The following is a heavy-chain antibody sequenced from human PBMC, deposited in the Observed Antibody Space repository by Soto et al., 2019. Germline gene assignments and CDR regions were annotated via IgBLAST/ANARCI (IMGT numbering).Heavy chain of an antibody. CDR2: FDPEDADT. V-gene: IGHV1-24*01. Sequence: RASVKVSCKVSGYTLTELSMHWVRQAPGKGLEWMGGFDPEDADTIYAQKFQGRVTMTEDTSTDTAYMELSNLRSEDTAVYYCATLKSDLGLSGNYFNYFDYWGQGTMVTVYS. J-gene: IGHJ4*02. CDR1: GYTLTELS. D-gene: IGHD3-10*01. CDR3: ATLKSDLGLSGNYFNYFDY.